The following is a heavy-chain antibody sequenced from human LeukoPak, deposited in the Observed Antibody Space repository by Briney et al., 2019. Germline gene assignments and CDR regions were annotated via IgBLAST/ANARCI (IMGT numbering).Heavy chain of an antibody. Sequence: QTGGSLRLSCAASGFTFSSYGMHWVRQAPGKGLEWVAFIRYEGNEKYYAGSVKGRFTISRDNSKNTLYLEMNSLRAEDTAVYYCAKDLMRDRWFGESWGQGTLVTVSS. CDR2: IRYEGNEK. J-gene: IGHJ5*02. D-gene: IGHD3-10*01. V-gene: IGHV3-30*02. CDR1: GFTFSSYG. CDR3: AKDLMRDRWFGES.